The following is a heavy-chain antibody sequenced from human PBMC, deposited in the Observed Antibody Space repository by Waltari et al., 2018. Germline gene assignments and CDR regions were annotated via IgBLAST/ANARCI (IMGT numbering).Heavy chain of an antibody. D-gene: IGHD2-15*01. CDR1: GGSISSSSYY. J-gene: IGHJ4*02. CDR2: IYYSGST. Sequence: QLQLQESGPGLVKPSETLSLTCTVSGGSISSSSYYWGWIRQPPVKGLEWIGSIYYSGSTYYNPSLKSRVTISVDTSKNQFSLKLSSVTAADTAVYYCARQRTVVTLEAAFDYWGQGTLVTVSS. V-gene: IGHV4-39*01. CDR3: ARQRTVVTLEAAFDY.